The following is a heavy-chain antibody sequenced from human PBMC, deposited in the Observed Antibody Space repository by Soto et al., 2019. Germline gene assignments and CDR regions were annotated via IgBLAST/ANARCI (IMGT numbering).Heavy chain of an antibody. Sequence: ASVKVSCKASGYIFTNYYMHWVRQAPGQELEGMGIINPADDNTNYAQKFQGRLTMTSDTSTSTVYMELSSLRSEDTAVYYCARTFDFLIRSRCYFDFWGQGTPVTVSS. V-gene: IGHV1-46*01. CDR2: INPADDNT. J-gene: IGHJ4*02. D-gene: IGHD3-9*01. CDR1: GYIFTNYY. CDR3: ARTFDFLIRSRCYFDF.